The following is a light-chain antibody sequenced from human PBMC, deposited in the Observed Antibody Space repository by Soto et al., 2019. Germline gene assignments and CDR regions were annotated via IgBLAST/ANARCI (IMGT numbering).Light chain of an antibody. Sequence: EIVLTQSPGTLSLSPGERATLSCRASQSVSSSYLAWYQQKPGQAPRLLIYGASSRATGIPPRFSGSGSGTDFTLTISSLEPEDFAVYYCQQYGNSPRTFGQGTKVDIK. CDR2: GAS. CDR3: QQYGNSPRT. V-gene: IGKV3-20*01. CDR1: QSVSSSY. J-gene: IGKJ1*01.